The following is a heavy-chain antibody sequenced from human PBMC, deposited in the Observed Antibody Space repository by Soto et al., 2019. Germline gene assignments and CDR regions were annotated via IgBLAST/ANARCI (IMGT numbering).Heavy chain of an antibody. Sequence: QVQLQQWGAGLLKPSETLSLTCTFSGGSSRNLFWSWIRQPPGKGLEWIAEINHSGRTNYNPSLKSRATISEDTSKKQFSLTLNSVTAADTAVYYCARGIGDYDSSGYYDYFDSWGQGTLVTVSS. CDR2: INHSGRT. CDR3: ARGIGDYDSSGYYDYFDS. J-gene: IGHJ4*02. CDR1: GGSSRNLF. D-gene: IGHD3-22*01. V-gene: IGHV4-34*01.